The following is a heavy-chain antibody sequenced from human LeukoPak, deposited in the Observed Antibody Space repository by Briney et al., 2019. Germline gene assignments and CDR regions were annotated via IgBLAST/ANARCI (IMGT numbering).Heavy chain of an antibody. J-gene: IGHJ4*02. CDR3: ARASHDYGDYSHFDY. V-gene: IGHV4-4*02. Sequence: SETLSLTCAVSGVSISSSNWWSWVRQPPGKGLEWIGEIYHSGSTNFNPSLKTRVTISVDKSKKHFSLKMTSVTAADTAMYYCARASHDYGDYSHFDYWGQGTLVTVSS. CDR1: GVSISSSNW. D-gene: IGHD4-17*01. CDR2: IYHSGST.